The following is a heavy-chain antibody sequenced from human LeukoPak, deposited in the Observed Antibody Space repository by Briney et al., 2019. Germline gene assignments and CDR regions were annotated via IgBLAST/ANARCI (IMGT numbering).Heavy chain of an antibody. Sequence: GGSLRLSCAAPGFTFSSYSMNWVRQAPGKGLEWVSSISSSSSYIYYADSVKGRFTISRDNAKNSLYLQMNSLRAEDTAVYYCARDLNDYYDSSDPDYLGQGTLVIVSS. D-gene: IGHD3-22*01. CDR2: ISSSSSYI. CDR1: GFTFSSYS. J-gene: IGHJ4*02. V-gene: IGHV3-21*01. CDR3: ARDLNDYYDSSDPDY.